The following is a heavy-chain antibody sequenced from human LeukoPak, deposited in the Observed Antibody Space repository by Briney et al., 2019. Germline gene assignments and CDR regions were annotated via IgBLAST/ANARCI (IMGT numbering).Heavy chain of an antibody. CDR1: GGSFSDFY. J-gene: IGHJ4*02. D-gene: IGHD2-15*01. Sequence: SETLSLTCAVFGGSFSDFYWSWIRQTPGKGLEWMGEVDHTGGTEYNSSLKSRVTISVDTSKNQFSLKLSSVTAADTAVYYCARGKYYCSGDSCSPPFDYWGRGALVTVSS. V-gene: IGHV4-34*01. CDR3: ARGKYYCSGDSCSPPFDY. CDR2: VDHTGGT.